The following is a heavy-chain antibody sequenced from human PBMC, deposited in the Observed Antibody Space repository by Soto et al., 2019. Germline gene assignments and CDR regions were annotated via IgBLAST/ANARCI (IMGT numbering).Heavy chain of an antibody. Sequence: SETLSLTCTVSGGSLNNCYWNWIRQPAGKGLEWIGHIYSSGSTKYNPSLKSRVTMSLDTSKNQVSLRLNSATAADTAIYYCARHQTGLDSWGQGTLVTVSS. V-gene: IGHV4-4*07. D-gene: IGHD3-9*01. CDR2: IYSSGST. J-gene: IGHJ4*02. CDR3: ARHQTGLDS. CDR1: GGSLNNCY.